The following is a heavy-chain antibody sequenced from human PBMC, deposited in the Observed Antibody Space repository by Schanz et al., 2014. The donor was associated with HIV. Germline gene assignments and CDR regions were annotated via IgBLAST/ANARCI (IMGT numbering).Heavy chain of an antibody. CDR2: LNHSGNT. J-gene: IGHJ6*02. D-gene: IGHD4-17*01. CDR3: GRGTRYERDYVGPRSDGMDV. CDR1: GGSFRGFY. Sequence: QVLLHQWGAGLLKPSETLSLTCAVYGGSFRGFYWNWIRQAPGKGLEWIGELNHSGNTYKKPSLKSGVTISVDTPKTQFSLNLTSGTAADTAVYFCGRGTRYERDYVGPRSDGMDVWGQGTTVIVSS. V-gene: IGHV4-34*01.